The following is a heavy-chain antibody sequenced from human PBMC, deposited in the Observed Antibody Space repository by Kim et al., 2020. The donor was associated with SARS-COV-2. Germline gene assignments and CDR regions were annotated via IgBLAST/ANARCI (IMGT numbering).Heavy chain of an antibody. CDR3: ARLPRSSSWYAFDY. V-gene: IGHV4-59*08. J-gene: IGHJ4*02. Sequence: NPTLKSRVTIAVDTSKKQFSLKLSSVTAADTAVYYCARLPRSSSWYAFDYWGQGTLVTVSS. D-gene: IGHD6-13*01.